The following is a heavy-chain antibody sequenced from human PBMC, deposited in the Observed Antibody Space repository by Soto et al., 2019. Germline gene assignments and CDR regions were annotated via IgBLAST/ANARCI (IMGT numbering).Heavy chain of an antibody. J-gene: IGHJ4*02. CDR3: ARALGATPYYFDY. V-gene: IGHV3-53*05. CDR2: IYSGGST. Sequence: GGSLRLSCAASGFTVSSNYMSWVRQAPGKGLEWVSVIYSGGSTYYADSVKGRFTISRDNSKNTLYLQMNSLRSEDTAVYYCARALGATPYYFDYWGQGTLVTVSS. CDR1: GFTVSSNY. D-gene: IGHD1-26*01.